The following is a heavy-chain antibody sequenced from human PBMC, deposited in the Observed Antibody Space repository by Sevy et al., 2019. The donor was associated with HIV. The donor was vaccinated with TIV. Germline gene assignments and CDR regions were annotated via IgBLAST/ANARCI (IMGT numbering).Heavy chain of an antibody. CDR1: GDSVSRNGAA. CDR3: ARAVAGVYYFDY. CDR2: SYYRSTWHK. Sequence: SQTLSLTSVISGDSVSRNGAAWNWIRQSPSRGLEWLGRSYYRSTWHKDYAISVKSRLTITPDTSKNQFFLQLNSVTPEDTAMYYCARAVAGVYYFDYWGQGTLVTVSS. D-gene: IGHD6-19*01. J-gene: IGHJ4*02. V-gene: IGHV6-1*01.